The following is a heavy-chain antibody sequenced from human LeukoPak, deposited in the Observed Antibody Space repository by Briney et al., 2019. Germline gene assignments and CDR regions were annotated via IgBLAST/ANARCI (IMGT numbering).Heavy chain of an antibody. V-gene: IGHV4-61*02. CDR2: IYTSGST. CDR1: GGSISSGSYY. J-gene: IGHJ6*03. Sequence: SETLSLTCTVSGGSISSGSYYWSWIRQPAGKGLEWIGRIYTSGSTNYNPSLKSRVTISVDRSKNQFSLKVSSVTAADTAVYFCARGRVSSSTWYSTYYYFFYMDFWGKGTTVTVSS. D-gene: IGHD4-11*01. CDR3: ARGRVSSSTWYSTYYYFFYMDF.